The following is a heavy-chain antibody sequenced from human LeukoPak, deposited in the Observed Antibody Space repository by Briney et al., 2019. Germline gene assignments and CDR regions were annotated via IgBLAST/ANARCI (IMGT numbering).Heavy chain of an antibody. CDR1: GGSISSYY. V-gene: IGHV4-4*07. Sequence: SETLPLTCTVSGGSISSYYWSWIRQPAGKGLEWIGRIYTSGSTNYNPSLKSRVTMSVDTSKNQFSLKLSSVTAADTAVYYCARDVQVLRYFDVSNWFDPWGQGTLVTVSS. J-gene: IGHJ5*02. CDR3: ARDVQVLRYFDVSNWFDP. D-gene: IGHD3-9*01. CDR2: IYTSGST.